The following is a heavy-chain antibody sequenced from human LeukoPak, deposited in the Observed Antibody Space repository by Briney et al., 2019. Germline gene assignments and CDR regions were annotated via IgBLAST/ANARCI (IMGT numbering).Heavy chain of an antibody. CDR2: MNPNSGNT. J-gene: IGHJ4*02. Sequence: ASVKVSCKASRYTFTSYDINWVRQATGQGLEWMGWMNPNSGNTGYAQKFQGRVTITRNTSISTAYMELSSLRSDDTAVYYCARPSGYCSGGSCYRPFDYWGQGTLVTVSS. CDR3: ARPSGYCSGGSCYRPFDY. D-gene: IGHD2-15*01. V-gene: IGHV1-8*03. CDR1: RYTFTSYD.